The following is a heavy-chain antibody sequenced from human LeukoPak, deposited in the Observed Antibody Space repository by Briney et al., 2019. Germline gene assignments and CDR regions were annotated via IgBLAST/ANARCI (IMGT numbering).Heavy chain of an antibody. V-gene: IGHV3-33*01. Sequence: GGCLRLSRAASGLTFSSNVMHWVCEDADKRLEWVAFIWYQRCNKYYTESVKCRFTISRDNSKNTLYPQMNSLRVEDTAVYYCARDYGSGMDVWGQGTTVTVSS. CDR3: ARDYGSGMDV. CDR1: GLTFSSNV. D-gene: IGHD4-17*01. J-gene: IGHJ6*02. CDR2: IWYQRCNK.